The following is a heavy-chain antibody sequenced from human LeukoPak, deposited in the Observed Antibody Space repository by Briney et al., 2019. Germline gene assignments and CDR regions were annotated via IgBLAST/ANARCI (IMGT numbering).Heavy chain of an antibody. D-gene: IGHD2-2*01. CDR3: ANKVYCSTTSCYHAGY. Sequence: SETLSLTCAVSGDSISSTNWWSWVRQPPGKGLEWIGEIYHSGTTNYNPSLKSRVTISIDTFNNEFSLKPRSVTAADTAVYYCANKVYCSTTSCYHAGYWGQGTLVTVSS. CDR2: IYHSGTT. V-gene: IGHV4-4*02. J-gene: IGHJ4*02. CDR1: GDSISSTNW.